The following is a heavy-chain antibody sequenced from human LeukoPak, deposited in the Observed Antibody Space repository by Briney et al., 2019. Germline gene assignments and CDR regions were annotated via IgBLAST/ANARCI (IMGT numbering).Heavy chain of an antibody. D-gene: IGHD6-13*01. CDR2: INWNGGNT. CDR3: ARAAQLARSGNYYYYMDV. V-gene: IGHV3-20*04. J-gene: IGHJ6*03. Sequence: GGSLRLSCAASGFTFSSYEMNWVRQAPGKGLEWVSGINWNGGNTGYADSVKGRFTISRDNAKNSLYLQMNSLRAEDTALYYCARAAQLARSGNYYYYMDVWGKGTSVTVSS. CDR1: GFTFSSYE.